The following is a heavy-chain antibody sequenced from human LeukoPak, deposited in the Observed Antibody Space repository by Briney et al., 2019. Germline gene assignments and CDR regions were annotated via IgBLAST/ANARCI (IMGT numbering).Heavy chain of an antibody. CDR2: ISDGSGTV. Sequence: PGGPLRLSRAASGLSLYSNNMHWVRQTPGGGLEWLSYISDGSGTVFSADSVKGRFTISRDNARESLSLQMNSLRVEDTAVYDCTRDGGLRRMIWGRGTLVIVSS. CDR3: TRDGGLRRMI. V-gene: IGHV3-48*04. D-gene: IGHD6-25*01. CDR1: GLSLYSNN. J-gene: IGHJ2*01.